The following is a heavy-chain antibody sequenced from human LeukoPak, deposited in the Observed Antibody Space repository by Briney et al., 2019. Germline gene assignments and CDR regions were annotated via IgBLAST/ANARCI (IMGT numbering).Heavy chain of an antibody. J-gene: IGHJ4*02. D-gene: IGHD3-3*01. Sequence: SETLSLTCTVSGGSISSSSYYWGWIRQPPGKGLEWIGSIYYSGSTYYNPSLKSRVTISVDTSKNQFSLKLSSVTAADTAVYYYARDGGGLGYDFWSGPEAIDYWGQGTLVTVYS. V-gene: IGHV4-39*07. CDR1: GGSISSSSYY. CDR3: ARDGGGLGYDFWSGPEAIDY. CDR2: IYYSGST.